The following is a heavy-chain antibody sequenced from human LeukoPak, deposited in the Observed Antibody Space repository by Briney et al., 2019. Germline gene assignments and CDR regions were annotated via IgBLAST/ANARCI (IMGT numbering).Heavy chain of an antibody. CDR1: GFTFSSYA. D-gene: IGHD2-2*01. Sequence: PGGSLRLSCAASGFTFSSYAMSWVRQAPGKGLEWVSAISGSGGGTYYADSVKGRFTISRDNSKNTLYLQMNSLRAEDTAVYYCAKGTRCSSTSCYHPYLQHWGQGTLVTVSS. CDR2: ISGSGGGT. J-gene: IGHJ1*01. V-gene: IGHV3-23*01. CDR3: AKGTRCSSTSCYHPYLQH.